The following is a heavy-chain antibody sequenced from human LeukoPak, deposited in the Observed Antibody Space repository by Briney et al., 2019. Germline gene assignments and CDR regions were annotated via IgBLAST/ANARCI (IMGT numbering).Heavy chain of an antibody. Sequence: GGSLRLSCAVSGFTSSSYWINWVRQAPGKGLEWVANINQDGRENYYVDSVKGRFTISRDNAKNSLYLQMNSLRAEDTAVYYCARGTSDSRVTPTRYWGQGTLVTVSS. D-gene: IGHD3-22*01. CDR3: ARGTSDSRVTPTRY. CDR1: GFTSSSYW. J-gene: IGHJ4*02. CDR2: INQDGREN. V-gene: IGHV3-7*01.